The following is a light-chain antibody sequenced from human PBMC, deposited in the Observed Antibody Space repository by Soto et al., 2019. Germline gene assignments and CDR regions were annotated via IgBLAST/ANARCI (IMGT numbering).Light chain of an antibody. CDR1: QSVLYSSSNKNY. V-gene: IGKV4-1*01. CDR2: WAS. Sequence: AVSLGERATIHCKASQSVLYSSSNKNYLAWYQQKPGQPPKLLIYWASTRESGVPDRFSGSGSGTDFTLTISILQAEDVALYRSAVSACPPNTLGEGTRL. J-gene: IGKJ2*01. CDR3: AVSACPPNT.